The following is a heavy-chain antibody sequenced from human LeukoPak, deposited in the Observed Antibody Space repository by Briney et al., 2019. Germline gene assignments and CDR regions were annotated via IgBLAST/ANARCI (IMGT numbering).Heavy chain of an antibody. CDR3: AKFRPDDITVAATGYFDS. CDR2: ISGSGSDT. CDR1: GFTFSSDA. Sequence: PGASLRLSCAASGFTFSSDAMSWVRQAPGEGLNWVASISGSGSDTYYADSAKGRFTISRDNSKNTLYLQMNSLRAEDTAVDYCAKFRPDDITVAATGYFDSWGQGTLVTVSS. D-gene: IGHD6-19*01. J-gene: IGHJ4*02. V-gene: IGHV3-23*01.